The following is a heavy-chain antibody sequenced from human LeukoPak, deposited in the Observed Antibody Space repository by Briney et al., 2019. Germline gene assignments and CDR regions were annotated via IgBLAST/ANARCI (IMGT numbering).Heavy chain of an antibody. Sequence: PGGSLRLSCAASGFTFSNYAMTWVRQAPGKGLDWVSAISGSGATTYNADSAKGRFTISRDYSKNTLYLQMHSLRVEDTAVYYCARVSGSHRLFDYWGQGTLVTVSS. CDR2: ISGSGATT. CDR3: ARVSGSHRLFDY. D-gene: IGHD1-26*01. V-gene: IGHV3-23*01. CDR1: GFTFSNYA. J-gene: IGHJ4*02.